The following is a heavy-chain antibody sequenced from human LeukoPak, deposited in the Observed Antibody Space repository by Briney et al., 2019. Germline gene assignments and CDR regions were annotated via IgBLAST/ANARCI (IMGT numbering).Heavy chain of an antibody. V-gene: IGHV4-59*01. CDR2: IYYTGSS. Sequence: SETLSLTCTVSGASITSYYWSWIRQPPGKGLEWICYIYYTGSSNYNPSLKSRVTISVDTSKNQFSLKLTSVTAADTAVYYCARGRVVIVPGARGGGNWLDPWGQGTLVTVSS. J-gene: IGHJ5*02. CDR1: GASITSYY. CDR3: ARGRVVIVPGARGGGNWLDP. D-gene: IGHD2-2*01.